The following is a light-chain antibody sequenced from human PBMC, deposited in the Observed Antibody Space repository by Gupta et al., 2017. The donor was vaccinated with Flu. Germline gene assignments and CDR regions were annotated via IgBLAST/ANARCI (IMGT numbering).Light chain of an antibody. J-gene: IGKJ3*01. V-gene: IGKV2-28*01. CDR2: LGS. Sequence: DIVMTQSPLSLPVTPGEPASISCKSSQSLLHSNGYNYLDWYLQKPGQSPQLLIYLGSNRASGVPDRFRGSGSGTDFTLKISRVEAEDVGVYYCMQALQTPTFGPGTKVEIK. CDR1: QSLLHSNGYNY. CDR3: MQALQTPT.